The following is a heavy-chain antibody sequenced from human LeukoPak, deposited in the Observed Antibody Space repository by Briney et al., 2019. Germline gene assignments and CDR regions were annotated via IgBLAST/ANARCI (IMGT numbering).Heavy chain of an antibody. Sequence: GASVKVSCKASGYTFTSYYMHWVRQAPGQGLEWMGIINPSGGSTSYAQKFQGRVTMTRDTSTSTVYMELSSLRSEDTAVYYCASQLVGFSWIGRYYYYGMDVWGQGTTVTVSS. CDR1: GYTFTSYY. J-gene: IGHJ6*02. D-gene: IGHD6-13*01. CDR3: ASQLVGFSWIGRYYYYGMDV. V-gene: IGHV1-46*01. CDR2: INPSGGST.